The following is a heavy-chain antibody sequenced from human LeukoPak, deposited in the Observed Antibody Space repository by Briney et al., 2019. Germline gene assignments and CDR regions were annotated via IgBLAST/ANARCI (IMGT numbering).Heavy chain of an antibody. CDR3: ARGGSYSSSWYGHLDY. Sequence: ASVNVSCKASGYTFTSYGISWVRQAPGQGLEWMGWISAYNGNTNYAQKLQGRVTMTTDTSTSTAYMELRSLRSDDTAVYYCARGGSYSSSWYGHLDYWGQGTLVTVSS. CDR1: GYTFTSYG. J-gene: IGHJ4*02. V-gene: IGHV1-18*01. D-gene: IGHD6-13*01. CDR2: ISAYNGNT.